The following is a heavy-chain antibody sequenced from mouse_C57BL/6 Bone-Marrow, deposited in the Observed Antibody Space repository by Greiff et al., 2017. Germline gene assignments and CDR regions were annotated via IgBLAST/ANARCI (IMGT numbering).Heavy chain of an antibody. J-gene: IGHJ4*01. Sequence: VKLQESGAELVKPGASVKLSCKASGYTFTSYWMQWVKQGPGQGLEWIGEIDPSDSYTNYNQKFKGKATLTVDKSSSTAYMQLSSLTSEDSAVYYCARDYYSNSYAMDYWGQGTSVTVSS. V-gene: IGHV1-50*01. D-gene: IGHD2-5*01. CDR2: IDPSDSYT. CDR1: GYTFTSYW. CDR3: ARDYYSNSYAMDY.